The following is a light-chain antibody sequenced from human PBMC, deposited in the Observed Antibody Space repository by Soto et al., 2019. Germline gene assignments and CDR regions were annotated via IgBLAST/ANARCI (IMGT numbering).Light chain of an antibody. V-gene: IGLV1-44*01. Sequence: HCVLTQPQSASGAAVQRVTISCSESSSNIGSNSVHWFQQVPGTAPKPLIYSSNQRPSGVPERFSGSKSGTSASLAISGLQSEDEADYYCAAWDDSLNGHVFGAGTKVTVL. CDR1: SSNIGSNS. J-gene: IGLJ1*01. CDR2: SSN. CDR3: AAWDDSLNGHV.